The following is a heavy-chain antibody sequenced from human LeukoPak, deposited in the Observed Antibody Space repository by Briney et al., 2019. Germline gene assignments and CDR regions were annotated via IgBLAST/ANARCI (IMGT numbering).Heavy chain of an antibody. CDR2: IDGSGGSP. J-gene: IGHJ4*02. CDR3: ARGKDHDFWNPFDY. D-gene: IGHD3-3*01. V-gene: IGHV3-23*01. CDR1: GFTFSNYA. Sequence: GGSLRLSCAASGFTFSNYAMNWVRQAPGKGLEWVSGIDGSGGSPPSADSVKGRFTISRDISRNTLYLQMDSLRAEDTAAYYCARGKDHDFWNPFDYWGQGTLVTVSS.